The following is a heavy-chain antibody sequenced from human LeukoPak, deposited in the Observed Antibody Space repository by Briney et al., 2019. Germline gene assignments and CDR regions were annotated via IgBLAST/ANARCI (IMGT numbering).Heavy chain of an antibody. D-gene: IGHD3-16*01. CDR3: ARADGGDNGYYFDY. V-gene: IGHV4-59*08. J-gene: IGHJ4*02. Sequence: NPSETLSLTCTVSGGSISSYYWSWIRQPPGKGLEWIGYTYYSGSTNYNPSLKSRVTISVDTSKNQFSLKLSSVTAADTAVYYCARADGGDNGYYFDYWGQGTLVTVSS. CDR1: GGSISSYY. CDR2: TYYSGST.